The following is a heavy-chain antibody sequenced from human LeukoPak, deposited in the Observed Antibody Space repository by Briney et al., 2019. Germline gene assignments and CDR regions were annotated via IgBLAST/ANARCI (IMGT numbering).Heavy chain of an antibody. V-gene: IGHV3-30*18. Sequence: GGSLRLSCAASGFTFSSYGIHWVRQAPGKGLEWVAVISYDGSNKYYADSVKGRFTISRDNSKNTLYLQMNSLRAEDTAVYYCAKAPIAAAGIYYFDYWGQGTLVTVSP. CDR3: AKAPIAAAGIYYFDY. CDR2: ISYDGSNK. D-gene: IGHD6-13*01. CDR1: GFTFSSYG. J-gene: IGHJ4*02.